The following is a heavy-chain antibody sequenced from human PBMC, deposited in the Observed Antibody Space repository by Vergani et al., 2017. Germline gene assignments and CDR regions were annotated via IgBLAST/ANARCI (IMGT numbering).Heavy chain of an antibody. CDR3: ARNFRYYDSSVYFDY. Sequence: EVQLVESGGGLVQPGGSLRLSCAASGFTFSSYWMSWVRQAPGKGLEWVANIKQDGSEKYYVDSVKGRFTISRDNAKNSLYLQMNSLRAEDTAVYYCARNFRYYDSSVYFDYWGQGTLFTVSS. D-gene: IGHD3-22*01. CDR2: IKQDGSEK. J-gene: IGHJ4*02. V-gene: IGHV3-7*01. CDR1: GFTFSSYW.